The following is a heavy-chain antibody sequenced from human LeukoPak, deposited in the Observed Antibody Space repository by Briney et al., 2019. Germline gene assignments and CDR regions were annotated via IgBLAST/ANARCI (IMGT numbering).Heavy chain of an antibody. CDR3: ARGLRKRGYYYDSSGFGFDY. CDR2: TYYRSKWYN. V-gene: IGHV6-1*01. Sequence: SQTLSLTCAISGDSVSSNSAAWNWIRQSPSRGLEWLGRTYYRSKWYNDYAVSMRSRVSINPDTSKNQFSLQLNSVTPEDTAVYYCARGLRKRGYYYDSSGFGFDYWGQGTLVTVSS. D-gene: IGHD3-22*01. CDR1: GDSVSSNSAA. J-gene: IGHJ4*02.